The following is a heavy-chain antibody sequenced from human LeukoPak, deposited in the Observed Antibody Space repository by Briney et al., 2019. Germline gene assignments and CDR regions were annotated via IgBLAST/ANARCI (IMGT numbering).Heavy chain of an antibody. CDR3: ARWGHYDFWSGYYFG. D-gene: IGHD3-3*01. V-gene: IGHV1-69*13. CDR1: GGTFSSYA. J-gene: IGHJ4*02. Sequence: SVKVSCKTSGGTFSSYAISWVRQAPGQGLEWIGGIIPIFGTANYAQKFQGRVTITADESTSTAYMELSSLRSEDTAVYYCARWGHYDFWSGYYFGWGQGTLVTVSS. CDR2: IIPIFGTA.